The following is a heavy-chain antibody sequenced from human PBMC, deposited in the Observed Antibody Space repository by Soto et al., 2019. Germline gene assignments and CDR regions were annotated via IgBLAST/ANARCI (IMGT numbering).Heavy chain of an antibody. Sequence: GGSLRLSCAASGFTLNTYGMYWVRQAPGKGLEWVANIKQDGSEKYYVDSVKGRFTISRDNAKNSLYLQMNSLRAEDTAVYYCARGYSSSFGYYYFYGMDVWGQGTTVTVSS. CDR3: ARGYSSSFGYYYFYGMDV. V-gene: IGHV3-7*03. CDR2: IKQDGSEK. J-gene: IGHJ6*02. D-gene: IGHD6-13*01. CDR1: GFTLNTYG.